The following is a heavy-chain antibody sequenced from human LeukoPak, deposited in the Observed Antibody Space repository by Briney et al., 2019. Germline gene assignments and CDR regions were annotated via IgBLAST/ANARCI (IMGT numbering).Heavy chain of an antibody. CDR1: GFTFSSYW. Sequence: GGSLRLSCAASGFTFSSYWMSWVRQAPGKGLEWVANIKQDGSEKYYVDSVKGRFTISRDNAKNSLYLQMNSLRAEDTAVYYCARHPYYDFWSGPKYYFDYWGQGTLVTVSS. D-gene: IGHD3-3*01. CDR3: ARHPYYDFWSGPKYYFDY. J-gene: IGHJ4*02. CDR2: IKQDGSEK. V-gene: IGHV3-7*01.